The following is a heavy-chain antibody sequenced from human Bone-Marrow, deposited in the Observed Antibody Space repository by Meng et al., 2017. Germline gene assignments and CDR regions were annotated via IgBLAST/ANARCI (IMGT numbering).Heavy chain of an antibody. Sequence: ESLKISCTVSGGSISSSSYYWGWIRQPPGKGLEWIGSIYYSGSTYYNPSLKSRVTISVDTSKNQFSLKLSSVTDADTAVYYCARDLRDSSSWYVRDPYYFDYWGQGTRVTVSS. V-gene: IGHV4-39*07. D-gene: IGHD6-13*01. CDR2: IYYSGST. CDR3: ARDLRDSSSWYVRDPYYFDY. CDR1: GGSISSSSYY. J-gene: IGHJ4*02.